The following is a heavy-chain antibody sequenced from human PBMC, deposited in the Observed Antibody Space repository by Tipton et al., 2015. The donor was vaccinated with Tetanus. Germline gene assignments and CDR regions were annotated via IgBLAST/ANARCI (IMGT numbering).Heavy chain of an antibody. CDR1: GFTFDDYA. V-gene: IGHV3-9*01. Sequence: CAASGFTFDDYAMHWVRQAPGKRLEWVSGISWHSGSIGYADSAKGRFTISRDNAKNSLYLQMNSLRAEDTALYYCAKQWGQWLVRGDAFDIWGQGTMVTVSS. CDR2: ISWHSGSI. D-gene: IGHD6-19*01. J-gene: IGHJ3*02. CDR3: AKQWGQWLVRGDAFDI.